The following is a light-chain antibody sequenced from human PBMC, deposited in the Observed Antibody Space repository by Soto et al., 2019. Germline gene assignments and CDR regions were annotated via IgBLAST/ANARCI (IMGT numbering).Light chain of an antibody. Sequence: DIVMTQSPLSLPVTPGEPASISCRSSQSLLHSNGYNYVNWYLQKPGQSPQLLIYLGSTRASGVPHRFSGSGSGTDFTLKISRAEAEDVGLYFCMQALKTPWTFGQGTKV. J-gene: IGKJ1*01. CDR1: QSLLHSNGYNY. CDR2: LGS. CDR3: MQALKTPWT. V-gene: IGKV2-28*01.